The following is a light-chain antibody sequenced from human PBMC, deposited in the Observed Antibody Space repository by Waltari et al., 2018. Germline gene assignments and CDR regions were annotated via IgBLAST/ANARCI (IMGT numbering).Light chain of an antibody. Sequence: QSVLTQPPSASGTPGQRVTISCSGSSSNLGSNYVYWYQQLPGTAPKLLIYRNNRRPSGVPDRFSGSKSGTSASLAISGLRSEDEADYYCAAWDDSLSAYWVFGGGTKLTVL. CDR3: AAWDDSLSAYWV. CDR1: SSNLGSNY. J-gene: IGLJ3*02. V-gene: IGLV1-47*01. CDR2: RNN.